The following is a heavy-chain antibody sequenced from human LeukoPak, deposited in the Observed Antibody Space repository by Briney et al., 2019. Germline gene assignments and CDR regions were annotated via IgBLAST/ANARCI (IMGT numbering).Heavy chain of an antibody. J-gene: IGHJ4*02. CDR1: GFTFSSYE. CDR3: ARDPPYSSGWGDYFDY. V-gene: IGHV3-48*03. D-gene: IGHD6-19*01. Sequence: GGSLRLSCAASGFTFSSYEMNWVRQAPGKRLEWVSYISSSGSTIYYADSVKGRFTISRDNAKNSLYLQMNSLRAEDTAVYYCARDPPYSSGWGDYFDYWGQGTLVTVSS. CDR2: ISSSGSTI.